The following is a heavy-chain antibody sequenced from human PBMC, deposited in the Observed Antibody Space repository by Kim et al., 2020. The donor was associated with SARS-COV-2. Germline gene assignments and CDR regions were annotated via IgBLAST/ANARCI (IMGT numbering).Heavy chain of an antibody. Sequence: SETLSLTCTVSGGSISSYYWSWIRQPPGKGLEWIGYIYYSGSTNYNPSLKSRVTISVDTSKNQFSLKLSSVTAADTAVYYCVRSGSYYNFPLYYFDYWGQGTLVPVSS. CDR1: GGSISSYY. J-gene: IGHJ4*02. D-gene: IGHD3-10*01. CDR2: IYYSGST. V-gene: IGHV4-59*13. CDR3: VRSGSYYNFPLYYFDY.